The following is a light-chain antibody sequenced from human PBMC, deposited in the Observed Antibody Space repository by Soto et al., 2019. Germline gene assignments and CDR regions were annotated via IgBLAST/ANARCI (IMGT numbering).Light chain of an antibody. CDR3: QQYYRAPLT. J-gene: IGKJ4*01. V-gene: IGKV4-1*01. CDR2: WAS. CDR1: QSLLYSSSNKNY. Sequence: DIVMTQSPDSLAVSLGERATINCKSSQSLLYSSSNKNYLAWYQQKPGQSPKLLIYWASTRDTGVPDRFSGSGSGTDFPRTISSLQAEDVAVSYCQQYYRAPLTFGGGTKVEIK.